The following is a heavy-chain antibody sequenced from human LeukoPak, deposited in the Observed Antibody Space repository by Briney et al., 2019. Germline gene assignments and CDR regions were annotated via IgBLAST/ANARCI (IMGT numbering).Heavy chain of an antibody. CDR1: GYIFTNYW. J-gene: IGHJ4*02. D-gene: IGHD4-23*01. CDR2: IYPHDSDT. V-gene: IGHV5-51*01. CDR3: ARLLGYGGNPGDY. Sequence: GESPKISCKGSGYIFTNYWIGWLRQMPGEGLEWVAIIYPHDSDTRYSPSFQGRVTISADKSISTAYLHWSSLRASDTAMYYCARLLGYGGNPGDYWGPGSKVTVSS.